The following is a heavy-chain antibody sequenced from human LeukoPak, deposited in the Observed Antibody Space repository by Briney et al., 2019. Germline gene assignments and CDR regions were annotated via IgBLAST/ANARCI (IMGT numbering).Heavy chain of an antibody. V-gene: IGHV3-9*01. Sequence: GRSLRLSCAASGFTFDDYAMHWVRQAPGKGLEWVSGISWNSGSIGYADSVKGRFTISRDNAKNSLYLQMNSLRAEDTALYYCAKDMDPEDTAILGYWGQGTLVTVSS. CDR2: ISWNSGSI. CDR1: GFTFDDYA. J-gene: IGHJ4*02. D-gene: IGHD5-18*01. CDR3: AKDMDPEDTAILGY.